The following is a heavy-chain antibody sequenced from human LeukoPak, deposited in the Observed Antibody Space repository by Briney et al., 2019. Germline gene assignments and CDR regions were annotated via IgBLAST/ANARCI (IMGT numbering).Heavy chain of an antibody. CDR1: GGSISSYY. V-gene: IGHV4-4*07. CDR2: IYTSGST. J-gene: IGHJ5*02. CDR3: ASEECSGGSCYP. Sequence: SETLSLTCTVSGGSISSYYWSWIRQPAGKGLEWIGRIYTSGSTNYNPSLKSRVTMSVDTSKNQFSLKLSSVTAADTAVYYCASEECSGGSCYPWGQGTLVTVSS. D-gene: IGHD2-15*01.